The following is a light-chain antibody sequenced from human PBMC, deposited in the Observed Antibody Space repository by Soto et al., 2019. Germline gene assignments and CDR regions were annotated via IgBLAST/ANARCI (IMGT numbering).Light chain of an antibody. CDR2: GAS. Sequence: LSPSSGALSLYTEARAYLPCRAIQSVSRRYLAWYQQNPGQAPRLLIYGASSRATGIPDRFSGSGSGTEFTLTITSLQSEDFAVHYCQPYNDWPLIPFGHGTRLEV. J-gene: IGKJ5*01. V-gene: IGKV3-20*01. CDR1: QSVSRRY. CDR3: QPYNDWPLIP.